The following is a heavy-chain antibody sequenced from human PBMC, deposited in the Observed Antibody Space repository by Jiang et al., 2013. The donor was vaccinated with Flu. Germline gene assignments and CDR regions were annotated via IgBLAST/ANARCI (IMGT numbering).Heavy chain of an antibody. CDR3: ARAENHWDYFDY. J-gene: IGHJ4*02. D-gene: IGHD1-14*01. CDR2: IYYSGST. Sequence: LVKPSETLSLTCTVSGGSISSYYWSWIRQPPGKGLEWIGYIYYSGSTNYNPSLKSRVTISVDTSKNQFSLKLSSVTAADTAVYYCARAENHWDYFDYWGQGTLVTVSS. CDR1: GGSISSYY. V-gene: IGHV4-59*01.